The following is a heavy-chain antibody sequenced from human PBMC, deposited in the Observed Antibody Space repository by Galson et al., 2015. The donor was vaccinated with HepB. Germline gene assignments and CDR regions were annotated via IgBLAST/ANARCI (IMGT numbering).Heavy chain of an antibody. CDR2: MNPNSGNT. Sequence: SCKASGYTFTSYDIHWVRQATGQGLEWMGWMNPNSGNTGYAQKFQGRVTMTRNTSISTAYMELSSLRSEDTAVYYCARGLGLTTVTQNYWGQGTLVTVSS. D-gene: IGHD4-11*01. CDR3: ARGLGLTTVTQNY. V-gene: IGHV1-8*01. J-gene: IGHJ4*02. CDR1: GYTFTSYD.